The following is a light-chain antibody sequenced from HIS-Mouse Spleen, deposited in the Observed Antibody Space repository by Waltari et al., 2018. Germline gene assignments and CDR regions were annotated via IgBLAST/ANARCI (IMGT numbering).Light chain of an antibody. CDR3: AAWDDSLSGYV. CDR2: WAS. J-gene: IGKJ3*01. CDR1: QSVLYSSNNKNY. V-gene: IGKV4-1*01. Sequence: DIVMTQSPDSLAVSLGERATINCKSSQSVLYSSNNKNYLAWYQQKPGQPPKLLIYWASTRESGVPSRFSGSKSGTSASLAISWLRSEDEADYYCAAWDDSLSGYVFGTGT.